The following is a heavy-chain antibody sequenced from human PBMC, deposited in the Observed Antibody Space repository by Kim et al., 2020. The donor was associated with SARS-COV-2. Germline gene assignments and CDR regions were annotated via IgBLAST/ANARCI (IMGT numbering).Heavy chain of an antibody. D-gene: IGHD6-6*01. CDR3: AREDRAARLMYMDV. CDR1: GGSISSGGYY. Sequence: SETLSLTCTVSGGSISSGGYYWSWIRQHPGKGLEWIGYIYYSGSTYYNPSLKSRVTISVDTSKNQFSLKLSSVTAADTAVYYCAREDRAARLMYMDVWGKGTTVTVSS. J-gene: IGHJ6*03. CDR2: IYYSGST. V-gene: IGHV4-31*03.